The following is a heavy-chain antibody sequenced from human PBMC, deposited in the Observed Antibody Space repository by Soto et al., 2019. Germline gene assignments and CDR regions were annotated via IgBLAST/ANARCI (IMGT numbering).Heavy chain of an antibody. J-gene: IGHJ5*02. Sequence: QVQLQESGPGLVKPSETLSLTCSVSGDSFSGYFWSWIRQPAGKGLEWIGRVYTSGHTDYNPSLRSQVTVSVDTSKNQFSLKLNSVTAADTAVYYCAREAVETVGDGYWCDPWGQGTLVTVSS. D-gene: IGHD6-19*01. V-gene: IGHV4-4*07. CDR1: GDSFSGYF. CDR2: VYTSGHT. CDR3: AREAVETVGDGYWCDP.